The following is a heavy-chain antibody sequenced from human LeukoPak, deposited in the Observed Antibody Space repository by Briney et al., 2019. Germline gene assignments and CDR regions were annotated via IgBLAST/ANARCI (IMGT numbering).Heavy chain of an antibody. Sequence: GRSLRPSRAASLFTASTNYISTVRQAPGPGRERVSVIYSGDTTFYADSVRGKFTISRDNSKNTLYLQMNSLRAEDTGMYYCASILRSSSGYYFYYWGQGTLVTVSS. CDR2: IYSGDTT. V-gene: IGHV3-66*01. CDR1: LFTASTNY. CDR3: ASILRSSSGYYFYY. D-gene: IGHD3-10*01. J-gene: IGHJ4*02.